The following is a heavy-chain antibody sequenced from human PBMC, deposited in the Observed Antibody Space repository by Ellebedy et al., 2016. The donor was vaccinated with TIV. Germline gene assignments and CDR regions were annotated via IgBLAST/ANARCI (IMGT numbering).Heavy chain of an antibody. CDR3: ARDIVSSSAFDI. V-gene: IGHV3-7*04. D-gene: IGHD3-16*02. CDR1: GFTFSSYW. J-gene: IGHJ3*02. CDR2: IKQDGSEK. Sequence: GESLKISCAASGFTFSSYWMSWVRQAPGKGLEWVANIKQDGSEKYYVDSVKGRFTISRDNAKNSLYLQMNSLRAEDTAVYYCARDIVSSSAFDIWGQGTMVTVSS.